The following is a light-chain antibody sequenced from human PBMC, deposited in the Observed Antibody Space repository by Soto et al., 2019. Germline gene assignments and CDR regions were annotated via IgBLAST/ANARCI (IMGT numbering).Light chain of an antibody. J-gene: IGKJ4*01. CDR3: QQLNCSPFA. CDR1: QGINSY. V-gene: IGKV1-9*01. CDR2: AAS. Sequence: IQLTQSPSSLSASVGDRVTITCRASQGINSYLTWYQQKPWKAPKLLIYAASTLQSGVPSRFSGSGSGTDFPLTIRRPQPGDFATYHCQQLNCSPFAFGGGAEVGVK.